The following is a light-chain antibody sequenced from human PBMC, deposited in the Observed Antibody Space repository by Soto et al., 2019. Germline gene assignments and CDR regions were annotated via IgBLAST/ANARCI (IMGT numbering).Light chain of an antibody. J-gene: IGKJ4*01. CDR2: WAS. Sequence: DIVMTQSPDSLAVSLGERATMNCKCSRSVLYKSNNKNHLAWYQQKPGQPPQLIIYWASTRESGVTERFSGSGSGTYFTLTIRILEAEDVAFYWCQQYFDVPFTFGGGTKVEI. V-gene: IGKV4-1*01. CDR1: RSVLYKSNNKNH. CDR3: QQYFDVPFT.